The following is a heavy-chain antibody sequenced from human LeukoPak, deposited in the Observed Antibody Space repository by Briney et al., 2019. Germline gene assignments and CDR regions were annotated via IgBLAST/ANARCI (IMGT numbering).Heavy chain of an antibody. V-gene: IGHV1-18*01. J-gene: IGHJ5*02. CDR3: ARFERTQRLNWFDP. CDR1: GYTFTSYG. Sequence: VKVSCKASGYTFTSYGISWVRQAPGQGLEWMGWISAYNGNTNYAQKLQGRVTMTTDTSTSTAYMELRSLRSDDTAVYYCARFERTQRLNWFDPWGQGTLVTVSS. D-gene: IGHD1-1*01. CDR2: ISAYNGNT.